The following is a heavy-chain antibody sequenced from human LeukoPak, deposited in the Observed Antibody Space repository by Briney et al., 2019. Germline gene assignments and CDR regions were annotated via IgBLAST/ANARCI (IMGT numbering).Heavy chain of an antibody. J-gene: IGHJ4*02. D-gene: IGHD3-10*01. V-gene: IGHV3-7*01. CDR3: ASTHYYGSGSQSY. CDR1: GFTFSSYA. CDR2: IKQDGTDK. Sequence: GGSLRLSCAASGFTFSSYAMSWVRQAPGKGLEWVANIKQDGTDKYYVDSVKGRFTISRDNAKNSLYLQMNSLRAEDTAVYYCASTHYYGSGSQSYWGQGTLVTVSS.